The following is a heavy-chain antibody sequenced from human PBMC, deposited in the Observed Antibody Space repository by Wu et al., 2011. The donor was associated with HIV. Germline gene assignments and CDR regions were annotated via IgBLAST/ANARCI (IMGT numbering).Heavy chain of an antibody. J-gene: IGHJ5*02. CDR3: ARPGPIGAYNWFDP. V-gene: IGHV5-51*03. CDR1: GYSFTNYW. D-gene: IGHD3-16*01. CDR2: IYPDDSDT. Sequence: VQLVQSGAEMRKPGEPLKISCKASGYSFTNYWIGWVRQMPGKGLEWMGVIYPDDSDTRYSPSFQGQVTISVDKSISTVYLQWSSLKASDTAMYYCARPGPIGAYNWFDPGAREPWSPSP.